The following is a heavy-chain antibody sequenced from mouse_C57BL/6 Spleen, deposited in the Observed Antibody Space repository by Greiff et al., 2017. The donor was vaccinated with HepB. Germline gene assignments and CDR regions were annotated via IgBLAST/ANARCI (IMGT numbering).Heavy chain of an antibody. J-gene: IGHJ3*01. CDR2: IDPSDSYT. CDR1: GYTFTSYW. Sequence: QVQLQQPGAELVMPGASVKLSCKASGYTFTSYWMHWVKQRPGQGLEWIGEIDPSDSYTNYNQKFKGKSTLTVDKSSSTAYMQLSSLTSEDSAVYYCAGGGSPWFAYWGQGTLVTVSA. CDR3: AGGGSPWFAY. D-gene: IGHD1-1*01. V-gene: IGHV1-69*01.